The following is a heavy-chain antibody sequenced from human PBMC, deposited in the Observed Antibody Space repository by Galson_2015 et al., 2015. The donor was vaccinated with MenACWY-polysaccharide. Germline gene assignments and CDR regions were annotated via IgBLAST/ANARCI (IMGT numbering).Heavy chain of an antibody. J-gene: IGHJ5*02. CDR1: GFTFSSYS. CDR2: ISSSSSTI. D-gene: IGHD2-2*01. Sequence: SLRLSCAASGFTFSSYSMNWVRQAPGKGLEWVSYISSSSSTIYYADSVKGRFTISRDNAKNSLYLQMNSLRAEDTAVYYCARARGYCSSTSCYPTRLDPWGQGTLVTVSS. V-gene: IGHV3-48*01. CDR3: ARARGYCSSTSCYPTRLDP.